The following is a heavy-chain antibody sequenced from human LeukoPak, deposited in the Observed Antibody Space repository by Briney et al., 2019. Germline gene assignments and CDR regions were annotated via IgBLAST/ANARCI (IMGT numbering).Heavy chain of an antibody. CDR1: GYTFSNYG. CDR2: ISAYNGNT. CDR3: ARYFVVVPAAVYYFDY. D-gene: IGHD2-2*01. Sequence: ASVKVSCKASGYTFSNYGISWVRQAPGQGLEWMGWISAYNGNTNYAQKLQGRVTMTTDTSTSTAYMELRSLRSDDTAVYYCARYFVVVPAAVYYFDYWGQGTLVTVSS. J-gene: IGHJ4*02. V-gene: IGHV1-18*01.